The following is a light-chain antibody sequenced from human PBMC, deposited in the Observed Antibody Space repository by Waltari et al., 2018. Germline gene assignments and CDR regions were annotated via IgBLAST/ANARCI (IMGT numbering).Light chain of an antibody. Sequence: DIQMTQSPSTLSASVGDRGTIPCRASQSISDWLAWYQQKPGKAPKLLIYDASTLESGVPSRFSGSGSGTEFTLTISSLQPDDFATYYCQQYNDWSTFGQGTKLEI. V-gene: IGKV1-5*01. CDR3: QQYNDWST. CDR1: QSISDW. CDR2: DAS. J-gene: IGKJ2*01.